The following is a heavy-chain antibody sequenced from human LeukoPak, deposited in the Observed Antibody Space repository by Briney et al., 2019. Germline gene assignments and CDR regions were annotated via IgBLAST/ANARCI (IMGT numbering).Heavy chain of an antibody. CDR3: AKGFTTTVTTNFDY. V-gene: IGHV3-9*01. Sequence: GGSLRLSCAASGFTFDDYGMSWVRQAPGKGLEWVSGISWNSDNIGYADSVKGRFTIPRDNAKKSLYLQMNSLRVEDTALYYCAKGFTTTVTTNFDYWGQGTLVTVSS. J-gene: IGHJ4*02. D-gene: IGHD4-17*01. CDR1: GFTFDDYG. CDR2: ISWNSDNI.